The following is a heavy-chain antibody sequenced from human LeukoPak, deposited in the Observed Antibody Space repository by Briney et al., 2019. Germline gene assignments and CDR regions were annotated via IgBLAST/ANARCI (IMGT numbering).Heavy chain of an antibody. CDR1: GFTFSSYE. J-gene: IGHJ1*01. CDR2: ISSSGSTI. Sequence: GGSLRLSCAASGFTFSSYEMNGVRKAPGKGLEWVSYISSSGSTIYYADSVKGRFTISRDNAKNSLYLQMNSLRAEDTAVYYCASAVGYFQHWGQGTLVTVSS. V-gene: IGHV3-48*03. CDR3: ASAVGYFQH.